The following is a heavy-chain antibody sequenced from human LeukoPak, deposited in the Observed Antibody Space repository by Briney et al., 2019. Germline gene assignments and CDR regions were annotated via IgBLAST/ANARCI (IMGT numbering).Heavy chain of an antibody. CDR3: ASVSVFYYFDY. V-gene: IGHV1-18*01. Sequence: GASVKVSCKASGYTFTSCAISWVRQAPGQGLEWMGWISAYNGNTNYAQKLQGRVTMTTDTSTSTAYMELRSLRSDDTAVYYCASVSVFYYFDYWGQGTLVTVSS. J-gene: IGHJ4*02. CDR2: ISAYNGNT. CDR1: GYTFTSCA. D-gene: IGHD3-3*01.